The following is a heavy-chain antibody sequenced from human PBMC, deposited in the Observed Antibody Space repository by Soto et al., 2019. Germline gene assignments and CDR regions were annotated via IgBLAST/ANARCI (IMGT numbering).Heavy chain of an antibody. Sequence: QVQLVESGGGVVQPGRSLRLSCEASGFTSSSYVMHCVRQAPGKGQERVAVISYDGSKKHYADSVKGRFTFSRDNSKNTLYLEMNSLRGEDPAVYSCARGDPYYGMDVWGQGTTGTVYS. CDR3: ARGDPYYGMDV. CDR1: GFTSSSYV. J-gene: IGHJ6*02. V-gene: IGHV3-30*03. CDR2: ISYDGSKK.